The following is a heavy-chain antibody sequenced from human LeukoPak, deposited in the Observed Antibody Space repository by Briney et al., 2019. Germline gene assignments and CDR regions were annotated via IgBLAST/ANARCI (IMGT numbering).Heavy chain of an antibody. V-gene: IGHV4-39*07. CDR2: IYYSGST. CDR3: ARGIVRGVSAPDI. Sequence: SETLSLTCTVSGGSISSSSYYWGWIRQPPGKGLEWIGSIYYSGSTYYNPSLKSRVTISVDTSKTQFYLNLRSVTAADTAIYYCARGIVRGVSAPDIWGQGTMVTVSS. J-gene: IGHJ3*02. D-gene: IGHD3-10*01. CDR1: GGSISSSSYY.